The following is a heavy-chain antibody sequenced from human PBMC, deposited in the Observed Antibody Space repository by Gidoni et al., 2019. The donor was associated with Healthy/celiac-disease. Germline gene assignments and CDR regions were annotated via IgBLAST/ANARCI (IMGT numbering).Heavy chain of an antibody. CDR2: ISSSGSTI. V-gene: IGHV3-48*03. CDR3: ARGNDYDFWSGYYTDHFDY. Sequence: EVQLVESGGGLVQPGGSLRLSCAASGFTFSSYEMNWVRQAPGKGLEWVSYISSSGSTIYYADSVKGRFTISRDNAKNSLYLQMNSLRAEDTAVYYCARGNDYDFWSGYYTDHFDYWGQGTLVTVSS. J-gene: IGHJ4*02. D-gene: IGHD3-3*01. CDR1: GFTFSSYE.